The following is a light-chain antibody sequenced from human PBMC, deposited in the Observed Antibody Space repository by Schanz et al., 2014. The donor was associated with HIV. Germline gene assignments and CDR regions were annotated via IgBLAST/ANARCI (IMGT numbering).Light chain of an antibody. CDR1: QRVTSRY. CDR3: QQYGNSPRT. CDR2: DAS. J-gene: IGKJ1*01. Sequence: EIVLTQSPGTLSLSPGERATLSCRASQRVTSRYLAWYKQKHGQSPRLLIFDASIRATGIPDRFSGSGSGTDFTLTISRLEPEDFAVYYCQQYGNSPRTFGQGTKVEI. V-gene: IGKV3-20*01.